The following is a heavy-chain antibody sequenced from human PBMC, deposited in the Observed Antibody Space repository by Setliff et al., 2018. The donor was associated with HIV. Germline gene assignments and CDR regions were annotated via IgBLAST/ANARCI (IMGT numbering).Heavy chain of an antibody. D-gene: IGHD5-12*01. J-gene: IGHJ4*02. V-gene: IGHV3-13*01. CDR1: GFIFSNHD. CDR2: IGTGGDT. CDR3: ARDEDGYNHFDF. Sequence: PGGSLRLSCEASGFIFSNHDFHWVRQAAAKGLEWVAAIGTGGDTYYVDSVKGRFTISRDNAKNSLYLQMNSLRVEDTAVYYCARDEDGYNHFDFWGQGTLVTVSS.